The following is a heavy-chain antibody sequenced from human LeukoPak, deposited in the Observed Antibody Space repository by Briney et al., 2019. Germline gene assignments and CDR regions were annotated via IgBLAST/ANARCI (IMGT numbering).Heavy chain of an antibody. CDR3: ARGALHCSSTSCSYDAFDI. Sequence: GGSLRLSCAASGFTFSSYSMNWVRQAPGKGLEWVSSISSSSSYIYYADSVKGRFTISRDNTKNSLYLQMNSLRAEDTAVYYCARGALHCSSTSCSYDAFDIWGQGTMVTVSS. CDR1: GFTFSSYS. V-gene: IGHV3-21*01. J-gene: IGHJ3*02. D-gene: IGHD2-2*01. CDR2: ISSSSSYI.